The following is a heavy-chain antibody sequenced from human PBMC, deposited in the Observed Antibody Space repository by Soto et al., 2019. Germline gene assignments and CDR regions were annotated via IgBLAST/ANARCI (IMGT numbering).Heavy chain of an antibody. Sequence: GGSLRLSCAASGFTFSSYWMTWVRQAPEKGLEWVANIKENGSEKYYVDSVKGRFTISRDNAKNTLYLQMNSLRAEDTAVYYCAKEVQGRFLEWSTAALTFDYWGQGTLVTVSS. CDR1: GFTFSSYW. J-gene: IGHJ4*02. D-gene: IGHD3-3*01. V-gene: IGHV3-7*03. CDR2: IKENGSEK. CDR3: AKEVQGRFLEWSTAALTFDY.